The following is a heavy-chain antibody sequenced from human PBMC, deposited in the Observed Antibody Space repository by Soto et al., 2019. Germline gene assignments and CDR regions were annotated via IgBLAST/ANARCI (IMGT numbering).Heavy chain of an antibody. CDR3: AREVAAADY. CDR2: INAGNGNT. CDR1: GYTFTSYA. J-gene: IGHJ4*02. V-gene: IGHV1-3*05. D-gene: IGHD6-13*01. Sequence: QVQLVQSGAEEKKPGASVKVSCKASGYTFTSYAMHWVRQAPGQRLEWMGWINAGNGNTKHSQKLQGRVTITTDTSASTAYMEVSSLSSEDTAVYYCAREVAAADYWGQGTLVTVSS.